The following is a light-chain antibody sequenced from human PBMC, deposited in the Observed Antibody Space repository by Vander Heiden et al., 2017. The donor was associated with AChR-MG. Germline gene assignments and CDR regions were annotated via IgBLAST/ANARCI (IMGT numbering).Light chain of an antibody. Sequence: RSPPPLLVTPGEPASTPCRCSQSLPHSNGYSYLDWYLQKPGKAPQLLIYSGSNWASGVPDRFSGSASGIDFTLKISRVEAEDVGVYYCMQAQQIPQTFGQGTKVEIK. J-gene: IGKJ1*01. CDR2: SGS. CDR3: MQAQQIPQT. V-gene: IGKV2-28*01. CDR1: QSLPHSNGYSY.